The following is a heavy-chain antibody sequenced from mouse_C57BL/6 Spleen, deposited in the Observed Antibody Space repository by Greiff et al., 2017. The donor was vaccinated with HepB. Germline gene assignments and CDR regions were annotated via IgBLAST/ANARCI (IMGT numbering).Heavy chain of an antibody. D-gene: IGHD3-2*02. CDR1: GYTFTSYW. Sequence: VQLQQSGAELAKPGASVKLSCKASGYTFTSYWMHWVKQRPGQGLEWIGYINPSSGYTKYNQKFKDKATLTADKSSSTAYMQLSSLTYEDSAVYDCARSVRTAQDWFAYWGQGTLVTVSA. J-gene: IGHJ3*01. CDR3: ARSVRTAQDWFAY. V-gene: IGHV1-7*01. CDR2: INPSSGYT.